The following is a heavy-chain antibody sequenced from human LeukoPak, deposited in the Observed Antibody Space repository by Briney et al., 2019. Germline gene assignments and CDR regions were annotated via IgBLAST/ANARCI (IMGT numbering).Heavy chain of an antibody. Sequence: GASVKVSCRASGYTFTSYGISWVRQAPGQGLEWMGWISAYNGNTNYAQKLQGRVTMTTDTSTSTAYMELRSLRSDDTAVYYCARVSVPAADGGQHSAPNFDYWGQGTLVTVSS. CDR3: ARVSVPAADGGQHSAPNFDY. D-gene: IGHD2-2*01. V-gene: IGHV1-18*01. CDR2: ISAYNGNT. J-gene: IGHJ4*02. CDR1: GYTFTSYG.